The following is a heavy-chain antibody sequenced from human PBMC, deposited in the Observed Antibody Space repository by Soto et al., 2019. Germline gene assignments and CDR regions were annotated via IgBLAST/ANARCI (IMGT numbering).Heavy chain of an antibody. CDR1: GYTFTSSG. D-gene: IGHD4-17*01. CDR2: ISGYNAKT. J-gene: IGHJ4*02. V-gene: IGHV1-18*01. Sequence: QVQLVQSGAEVKTPGASVKVSCKASGYTFTSSGIGWVRQAPGQGLEWMGWISGYNAKTNYAQNLQGRFTMTTDTSSSTAYMELMSLRSDDTAVYYCARANYGDYPDYWGQGTLVTVSP. CDR3: ARANYGDYPDY.